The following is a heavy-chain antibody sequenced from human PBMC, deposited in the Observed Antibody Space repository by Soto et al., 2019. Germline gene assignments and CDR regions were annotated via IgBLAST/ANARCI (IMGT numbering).Heavy chain of an antibody. CDR1: GYTFTSYY. CDR2: INPSGGST. D-gene: IGHD2-8*01. J-gene: IGHJ4*02. V-gene: IGHV1-46*01. Sequence: ASVKVSCKASGYTFTSYYMHWVRQAPGQGLEWMGIINPSGGSTSYAQKFQGRVTMTRDTSISTAYMELSRLRSDDTAVYYCARDSSRCTNGVCNFDYWGQGTLVTVSS. CDR3: ARDSSRCTNGVCNFDY.